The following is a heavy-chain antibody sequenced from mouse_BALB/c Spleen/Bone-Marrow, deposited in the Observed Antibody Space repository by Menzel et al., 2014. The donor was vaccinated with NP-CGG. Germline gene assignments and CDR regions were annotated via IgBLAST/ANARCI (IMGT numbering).Heavy chain of an antibody. CDR1: GFTFSSYA. V-gene: IGHV5-6-5*01. CDR2: ITRGGNT. J-gene: IGHJ2*01. D-gene: IGHD1-1*01. CDR3: ARGEIYYYGSAHYFDY. Sequence: EVKLMESGGGLVKPGGSLKLSCAASGFTFSSYAMSWVHQTPEKRLEWVASITRGGNTYYPDSVKGRFTISRDNARAILSLQMSSLRFEDTATYYCARGEIYYYGSAHYFDYWGQGTTLTVSS.